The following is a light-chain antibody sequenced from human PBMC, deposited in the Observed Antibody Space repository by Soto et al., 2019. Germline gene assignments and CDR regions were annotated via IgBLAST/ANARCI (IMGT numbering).Light chain of an antibody. CDR3: VSWDSSLITVV. CDR2: ESD. J-gene: IGLJ2*01. Sequence: QSVFTQPPSVSAAPGQKVNISCSGSPSNIGKNFVSWYQQLPGTAPKLLIYESDKRPSGIPDRFSGSESGTSATLAITGLQTGDEADYYCVSWDSSLITVVFGGGTKLTVL. V-gene: IGLV1-51*02. CDR1: PSNIGKNF.